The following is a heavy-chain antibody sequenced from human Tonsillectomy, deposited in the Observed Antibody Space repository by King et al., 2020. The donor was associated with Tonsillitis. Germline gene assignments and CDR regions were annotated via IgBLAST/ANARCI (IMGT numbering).Heavy chain of an antibody. V-gene: IGHV1-18*04. CDR1: GYTFTSNG. J-gene: IGHJ6*02. CDR2: ISTYNGDT. CDR3: ARARGTIFGGAHYGMDV. Sequence: QLVQSGGEVKKPGASVKVSCKASGYTFTSNGLSWVRQARGQGLEWMGWISTYNGDTKYAQKFQDRVTMTTDTSTTTAYMEVRSLRSDDTAVYYCARARGTIFGGAHYGMDVWGQGTTVTVSS. D-gene: IGHD3-3*01.